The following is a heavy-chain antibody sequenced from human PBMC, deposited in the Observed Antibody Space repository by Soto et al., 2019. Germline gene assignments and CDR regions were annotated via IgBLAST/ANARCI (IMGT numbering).Heavy chain of an antibody. CDR2: IYHSGST. J-gene: IGHJ4*02. D-gene: IGHD3-16*01. CDR3: ARGPPFH. Sequence: QLQLQESGSRLVKPSQTLSLTCAVSGGSISSGGYSWSWIRQPPGKGLEWIGYIYHSGSTYYNPSLKSRVTISVDRSKNQFSLKLSSVTAADTAVYYCARGPPFHWGQGTLVTVSS. V-gene: IGHV4-30-2*01. CDR1: GGSISSGGYS.